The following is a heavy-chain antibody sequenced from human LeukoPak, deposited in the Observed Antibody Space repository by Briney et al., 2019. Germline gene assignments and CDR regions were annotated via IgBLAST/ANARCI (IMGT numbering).Heavy chain of an antibody. CDR2: ISYDGSNE. Sequence: GRSLRLSCAASGFIFSSYAMHWVRQAPGKGLEWVAVISYDGSNEYYADYVKGRFTVSRDDSKNTMYLQMNSLRAEDTAVYYCARGSPHSSGWYVNYWGQGTLVTVSS. V-gene: IGHV3-30-3*01. D-gene: IGHD6-19*01. CDR3: ARGSPHSSGWYVNY. J-gene: IGHJ4*02. CDR1: GFIFSSYA.